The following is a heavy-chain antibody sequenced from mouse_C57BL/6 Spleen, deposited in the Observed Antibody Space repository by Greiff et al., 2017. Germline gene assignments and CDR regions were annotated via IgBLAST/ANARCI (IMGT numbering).Heavy chain of an antibody. Sequence: VKLMESGAELARPGASVKLSCKASGYTFTSYGISWVKQRTGQGLEWIGEIYPRSGNTYYNEKFKGKATLTADKSSSTAYMELRSLTSEDSAVYFCARGTSYFDYWGQGTTLTVSS. V-gene: IGHV1-81*01. D-gene: IGHD3-3*01. CDR2: IYPRSGNT. CDR1: GYTFTSYG. J-gene: IGHJ2*01. CDR3: ARGTSYFDY.